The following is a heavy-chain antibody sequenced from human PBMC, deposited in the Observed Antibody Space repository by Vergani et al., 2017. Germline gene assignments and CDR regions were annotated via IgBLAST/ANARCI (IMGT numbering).Heavy chain of an antibody. Sequence: VQLVESGGGLVKPGGSLRLSCAASGFTFSSYSMNWVRQAPGKGLEWVALISYDGTNKYYADSVKGRFTISRDNSKNTLYLQMNSLRAEDTAVYYCARDRGGPLWFGXFYYWGQGTLVTVSS. D-gene: IGHD3-10*01. CDR2: ISYDGTNK. J-gene: IGHJ4*02. V-gene: IGHV3-30*03. CDR3: ARDRGGPLWFGXFYY. CDR1: GFTFSSYS.